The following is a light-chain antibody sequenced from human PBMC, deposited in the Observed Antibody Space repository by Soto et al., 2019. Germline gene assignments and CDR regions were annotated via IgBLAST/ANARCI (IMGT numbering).Light chain of an antibody. CDR3: FSYAGSSLV. J-gene: IGLJ1*01. Sequence: QSVLTQPRSVSGSPGQSVTISCTGTSSDVGGYNYVSWYQQHPGKAPKLMIYDVSKRPSGVPDRFSGSKSGNTASLTISGLQAEDEADYYCFSYAGSSLVFGTGTKLTVL. CDR2: DVS. V-gene: IGLV2-11*01. CDR1: SSDVGGYNY.